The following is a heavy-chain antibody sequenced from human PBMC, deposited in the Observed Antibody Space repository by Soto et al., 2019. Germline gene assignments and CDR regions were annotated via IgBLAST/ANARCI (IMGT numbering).Heavy chain of an antibody. J-gene: IGHJ6*02. V-gene: IGHV5-51*01. D-gene: IGHD6-19*01. Sequence: EVQLVQSGAEVKKPGESLKISCKGSGYSFTSYWIGWVRQMPGKGLEWMGIIYPGDSDTRYSPSFQGQVTISADKSISTAYLQWSSLKASDTAMYYCARGHGWGDHPESPYYYYYGMDVWGQGTTVTVSS. CDR3: ARGHGWGDHPESPYYYYYGMDV. CDR2: IYPGDSDT. CDR1: GYSFTSYW.